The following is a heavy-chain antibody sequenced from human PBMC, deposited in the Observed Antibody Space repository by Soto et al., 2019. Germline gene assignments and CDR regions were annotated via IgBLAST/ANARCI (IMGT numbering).Heavy chain of an antibody. CDR3: ASGRGVRGSIITTYYSYGLDV. J-gene: IGHJ6*02. V-gene: IGHV4-34*02. CDR1: GGSFSGNY. D-gene: IGHD3-10*01. CDR2: INHSGDT. Sequence: QVQLQQWGAGLLKPSETLSLTCAVYGGSFSGNYRSWIRQPPGKGLEWIGEINHSGDTNYNPSLKSRVTISVDTSKTQFSRKLTSVTAADPAVYYCASGRGVRGSIITTYYSYGLDVWGQGTTVTVSS.